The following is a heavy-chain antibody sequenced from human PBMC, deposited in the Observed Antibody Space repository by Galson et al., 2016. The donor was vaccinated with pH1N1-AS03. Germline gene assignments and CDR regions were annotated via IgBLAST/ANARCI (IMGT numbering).Heavy chain of an antibody. V-gene: IGHV3-7*03. Sequence: SLRLSCAASVFTFNNYWMNWVRQAPGKGLEWVAHINQDGSEKNYVDSVKGRFTISRDNAKNSLYLQMNSLRVEDTAVYYCARDLDDKYRGDLGYWGQGTLVTVSS. CDR2: INQDGSEK. D-gene: IGHD5-12*01. J-gene: IGHJ4*02. CDR1: VFTFNNYW. CDR3: ARDLDDKYRGDLGY.